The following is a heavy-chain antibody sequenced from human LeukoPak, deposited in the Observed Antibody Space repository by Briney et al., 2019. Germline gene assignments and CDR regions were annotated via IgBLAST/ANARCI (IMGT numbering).Heavy chain of an antibody. CDR1: GYTFTSYG. CDR3: ARVALFFAGASKFDY. CDR2: ISAYNGNT. J-gene: IGHJ4*02. D-gene: IGHD1-26*01. V-gene: IGHV1-18*01. Sequence: ASVKVSCKASGYTFTSYGISWVRQAPGQGLEWMGWISAYNGNTNYAQKLQGRVTMTTDTSTSTAYMELRSLRSDDTAVYYCARVALFFAGASKFDYWGQGTLVTVSS.